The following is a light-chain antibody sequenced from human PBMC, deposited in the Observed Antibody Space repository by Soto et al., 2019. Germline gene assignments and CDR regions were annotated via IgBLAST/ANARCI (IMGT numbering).Light chain of an antibody. J-gene: IGKJ2*01. CDR1: QSVSSSY. CDR2: GAS. CDR3: QQYGSSALYT. V-gene: IGKV3-20*01. Sequence: EIVLTQSPGTLSLSPRERATLSCRASQSVSSSYLAWYQQKPGQAPRLLIYGASGRATGIPDRFSGSGSGTDFTRNISRLEPEDFAVYYCQQYGSSALYTFGQGTKLEIK.